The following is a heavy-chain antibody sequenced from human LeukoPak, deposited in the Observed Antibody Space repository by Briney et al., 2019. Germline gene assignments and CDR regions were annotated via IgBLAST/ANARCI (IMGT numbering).Heavy chain of an antibody. Sequence: GGSLRLSCAASGFTFSSFDMHWVRQAPGKGLEWVAVLSYDGSNRYYADSVKGRFTISRDNSKNTLYLQMNSLRAEDTAVYYCAKDASTVTLHADYWGQGTLVTVSS. CDR2: LSYDGSNR. V-gene: IGHV3-30*18. CDR3: AKDASTVTLHADY. J-gene: IGHJ4*02. CDR1: GFTFSSFD. D-gene: IGHD4-17*01.